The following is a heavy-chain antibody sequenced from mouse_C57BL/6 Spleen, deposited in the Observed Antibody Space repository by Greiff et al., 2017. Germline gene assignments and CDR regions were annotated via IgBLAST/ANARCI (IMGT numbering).Heavy chain of an antibody. V-gene: IGHV7-3*01. Sequence: EVKVVESGGGLVQPGGSLSLSCAASGFTFTAYSMSWVRQPPGKALEWFGFLRNKANGYTTEYSSSVKGRFTISMDNSQSNLDLQMNALRAEDSATYDCARYGSYGSSPYFDYWGQGTTLTVSS. J-gene: IGHJ2*01. CDR3: ARYGSYGSSPYFDY. D-gene: IGHD1-1*01. CDR2: LRNKANGYTT. CDR1: GFTFTAYS.